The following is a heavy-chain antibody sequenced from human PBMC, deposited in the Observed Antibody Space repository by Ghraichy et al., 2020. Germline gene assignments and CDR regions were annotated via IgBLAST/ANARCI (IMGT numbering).Heavy chain of an antibody. CDR1: GFIFSSSW. CDR2: IKRDGTEK. J-gene: IGHJ4*02. Sequence: GESLNISCAASGFIFSSSWMSWVRQAPGKGLEWVANIKRDGTEKNYLASVEGRFTISRDNAKNSLYLQMNSLRAEDTAVYYCARDVWVNGDLDYWGQGTLVTVSS. V-gene: IGHV3-7*01. D-gene: IGHD1-26*01. CDR3: ARDVWVNGDLDY.